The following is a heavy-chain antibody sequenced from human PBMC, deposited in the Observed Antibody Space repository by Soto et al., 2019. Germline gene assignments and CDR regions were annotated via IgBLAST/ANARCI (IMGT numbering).Heavy chain of an antibody. V-gene: IGHV3-23*01. CDR1: GFTFSSDA. Sequence: GGSLRLSCAASGFTFSSDAMSWVRQAPGKGLEWVSAISGSGGSTYYADSVKGRFTISRDNSKNTLYLQMNSLRAEDTAVYYCAKDLNWIQYYYDYWGQGTLVTVSS. CDR3: AKDLNWIQYYYDY. J-gene: IGHJ4*02. CDR2: ISGSGGST. D-gene: IGHD1-20*01.